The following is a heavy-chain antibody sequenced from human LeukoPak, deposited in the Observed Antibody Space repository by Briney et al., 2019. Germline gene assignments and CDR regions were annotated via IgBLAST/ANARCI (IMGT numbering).Heavy chain of an antibody. V-gene: IGHV3-21*06. J-gene: IGHJ4*02. CDR2: ITTSRDQ. D-gene: IGHD2-8*01. Sequence: PGGSLRLSCAASGFIFSDYSIGWVRQAPGKGLEWVSSITTSRDQYHADPVKGRFTVSRDNAKSSVYLQMDSLRADDTAVYYCARDSYCPNDVCYDYWGQGVLVTVS. CDR1: GFIFSDYS. CDR3: ARDSYCPNDVCYDY.